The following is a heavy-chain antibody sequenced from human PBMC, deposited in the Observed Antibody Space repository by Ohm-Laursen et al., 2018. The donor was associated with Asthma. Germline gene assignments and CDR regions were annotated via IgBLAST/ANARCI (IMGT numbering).Heavy chain of an antibody. CDR2: IKTDGTST. CDR3: AKDVAGTTSGFDY. J-gene: IGHJ4*02. V-gene: IGHV3-74*01. D-gene: IGHD1-1*01. Sequence: SLRLSCAASGFTFNNYWMHWLRQAPGKGLEWVSRIKTDGTSTSYADSVKGRFTISRDNAKNSLYLQMNSLRAEDTALYYCAKDVAGTTSGFDYWGQGTLVTVSS. CDR1: GFTFNNYW.